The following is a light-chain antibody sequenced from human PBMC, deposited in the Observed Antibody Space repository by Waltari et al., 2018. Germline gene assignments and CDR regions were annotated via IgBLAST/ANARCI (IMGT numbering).Light chain of an antibody. CDR2: QVS. J-gene: IGKJ4*01. V-gene: IGKV2-30*02. Sequence: DVVLSQSTVSLPVTLGQPASISCRSIRSLLHSNGNTYLLLFHQRPGQSPRPLFYQVSNRDPGVPDRFSVSGSGTDFTLKSSRLEAEDVGMDYGMQGAYGPNTFGGGTKVEIK. CDR1: RSLLHSNGNTY. CDR3: MQGAYGPNT.